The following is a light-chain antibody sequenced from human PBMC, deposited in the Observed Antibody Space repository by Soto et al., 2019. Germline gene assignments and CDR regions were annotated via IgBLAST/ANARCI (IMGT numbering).Light chain of an antibody. CDR3: QQYDSYPWT. J-gene: IGKJ1*01. CDR2: DAS. V-gene: IGKV1-5*01. CDR1: QSISTW. Sequence: DIQMTQSPSTLSASVGDRVTITCRASQSISTWLAWYQQKLGKGPKLLILDASSLESGVPLRFSGSGSGTEFTLTISSLQPDDFAAYYCQQYDSYPWTFGQGTKVEVK.